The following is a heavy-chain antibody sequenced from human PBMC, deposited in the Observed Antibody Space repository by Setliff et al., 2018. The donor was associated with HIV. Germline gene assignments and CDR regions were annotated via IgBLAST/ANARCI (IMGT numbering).Heavy chain of an antibody. V-gene: IGHV4-4*09. CDR1: DDSFSNYD. D-gene: IGHD2-21*01. J-gene: IGHJ4*02. Sequence: SETLSLTCVVSDDSFSNYDWTWIRQSPGKALEWIGYISSSGTTNYHPSLRSRVTISMETSNTRFSLWLRSATAADTATYFCARLGRAIDDGGSSLRLDFWGQGMLVTVSS. CDR2: ISSSGTT. CDR3: ARLGRAIDDGGSSLRLDF.